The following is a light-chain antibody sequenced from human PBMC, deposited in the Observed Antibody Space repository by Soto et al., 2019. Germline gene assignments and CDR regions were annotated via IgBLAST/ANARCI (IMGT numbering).Light chain of an antibody. V-gene: IGKV3-11*01. CDR3: QQRSNWPPWT. CDR1: ESLSSY. Sequence: EVVMTQSPVTLSVSPGERATLSCRASESLSSYLAWYQQKPGQAPRLLIYDASNRATGIPARFSGSGSGTDFTLTISSLEPEDFAVYYCQQRSNWPPWTFGQGTKVDIK. CDR2: DAS. J-gene: IGKJ1*01.